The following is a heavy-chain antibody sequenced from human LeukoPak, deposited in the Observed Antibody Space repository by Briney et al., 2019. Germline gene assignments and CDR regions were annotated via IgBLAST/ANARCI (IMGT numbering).Heavy chain of an antibody. V-gene: IGHV3-23*01. Sequence: GGSLRLSCGVSGITLSNYGMSWVRQAPGKGLEWVSGISGSGGGTNYADPVKGRFTISRDNSKNTLYLQMNSLRAEDTAVYFCAKRGIVIRAVILIGFHKEAHYFDYWGQGTLVTVSP. CDR2: ISGSGGGT. CDR3: AKRGIVIRAVILIGFHKEAHYFDY. CDR1: GITLSNYG. J-gene: IGHJ4*02. D-gene: IGHD3-10*01.